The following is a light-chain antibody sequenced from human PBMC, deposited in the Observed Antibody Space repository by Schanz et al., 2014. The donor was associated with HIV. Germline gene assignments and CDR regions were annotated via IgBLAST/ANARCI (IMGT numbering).Light chain of an antibody. CDR1: SSDVGGYNY. Sequence: QSALTQPASVSGSPGQSITISCTGTSSDVGGYNYVSWYQQHPGKAPKLMIYDVSNRPSGVSNRFSGSKSGNTASLTISGLQTEDEADYYCSSYGGNYNLLFGGGTKLTVL. CDR2: DVS. CDR3: SSYGGNYNLL. J-gene: IGLJ2*01. V-gene: IGLV2-14*01.